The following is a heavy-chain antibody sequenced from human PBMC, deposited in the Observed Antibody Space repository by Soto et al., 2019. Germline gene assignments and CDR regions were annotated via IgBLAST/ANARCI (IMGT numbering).Heavy chain of an antibody. CDR3: ARVGNAYYYYYGMDV. Sequence: LRLSCAASGFTFSSYWMSWVRQAPGKGLEWVANIKQDGSEKYYVDSVKGRFTISRDNAKNSLYLQMNSLRAEDTAVYYCARVGNAYYYYYGMDVWGQGTTVTVSS. CDR1: GFTFSSYW. J-gene: IGHJ6*02. CDR2: IKQDGSEK. D-gene: IGHD2-8*01. V-gene: IGHV3-7*01.